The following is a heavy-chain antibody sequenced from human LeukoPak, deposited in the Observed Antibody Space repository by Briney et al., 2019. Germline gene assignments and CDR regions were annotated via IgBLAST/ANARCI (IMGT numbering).Heavy chain of an antibody. J-gene: IGHJ4*02. CDR2: MNPNSGNT. CDR3: ATGDSQHDPAFDY. D-gene: IGHD1-1*01. V-gene: IGHV1-8*02. Sequence: ASVKVSCKASGYTFTSYDINWVRQATRQGLEWMGWMNPNSGNTGYAQKFQGRVTMTEDTSTDTAYMELSSLRSEDTAVYYCATGDSQHDPAFDYWGQGTLVTVSS. CDR1: GYTFTSYD.